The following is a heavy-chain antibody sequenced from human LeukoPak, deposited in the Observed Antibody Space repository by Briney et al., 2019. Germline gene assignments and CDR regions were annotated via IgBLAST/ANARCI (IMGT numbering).Heavy chain of an antibody. V-gene: IGHV1-2*02. D-gene: IGHD2-2*02. J-gene: IGHJ5*02. CDR1: GYTFTGYY. CDR3: ARRALVVVVPAAILSFDP. CDR2: INPNSGGT. Sequence: ASVKVSCKASGYTFTGYYMHWVRQAPGQGLEWMGWINPNSGGTNYAQKFQGRVTMTRDTSISTAYMELSRLRSDDTAVYYCARRALVVVVPAAILSFDPWGQGTLVTVSS.